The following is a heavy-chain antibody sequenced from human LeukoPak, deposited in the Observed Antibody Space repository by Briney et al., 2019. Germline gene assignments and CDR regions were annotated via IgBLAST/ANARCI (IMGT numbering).Heavy chain of an antibody. Sequence: SETLSLTCAVYGGSFSGYYWSWIRQPPGKGLEWIGEINHSGSTNYNPSLKSRVTISVDTSKNQFSLKLSSVTAADTAVYYCARGGLTRSGYWGQGTLVTVSS. D-gene: IGHD3-3*01. J-gene: IGHJ4*02. CDR3: ARGGLTRSGY. CDR2: INHSGST. CDR1: GGSFSGYY. V-gene: IGHV4-34*01.